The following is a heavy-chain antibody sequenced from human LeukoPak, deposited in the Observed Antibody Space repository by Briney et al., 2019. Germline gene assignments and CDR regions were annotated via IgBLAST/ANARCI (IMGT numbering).Heavy chain of an antibody. V-gene: IGHV1-2*06. CDR1: GYTFTGYY. Sequence: EASLKVSCKASGYTFTGYYMHWVRQAPGQGLEWMGRINPKSGGTNYAQKFQGRVTMTRDTSTSTAYMELSRLRSDDTAVYYCARERVRAAARQNNWFDPWGQGTLVIVSS. CDR3: ARERVRAAARQNNWFDP. D-gene: IGHD6-13*01. CDR2: INPKSGGT. J-gene: IGHJ5*02.